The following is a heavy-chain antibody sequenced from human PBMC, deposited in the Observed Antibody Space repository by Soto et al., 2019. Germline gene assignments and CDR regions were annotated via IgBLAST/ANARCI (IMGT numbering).Heavy chain of an antibody. CDR2: IFSNDEK. CDR3: ARISYYDFWSGYFRFDP. V-gene: IGHV2-26*01. Sequence: SGPTLVNPTETLTLTCTVSGFSLSNARMGVSWIRQHPGKALEWLAHIFSNDEKSYSTSLKSRLTISKDTSKSQVVLTMTNMDPVDTATYYCARISYYDFWSGYFRFDPWGQGTLVTVSS. CDR1: GFSLSNARMG. J-gene: IGHJ5*02. D-gene: IGHD3-3*01.